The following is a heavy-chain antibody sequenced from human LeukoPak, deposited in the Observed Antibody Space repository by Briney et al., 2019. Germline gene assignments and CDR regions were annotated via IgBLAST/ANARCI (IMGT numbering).Heavy chain of an antibody. J-gene: IGHJ4*02. CDR2: MNPNSGNT. Sequence: GASVKVSCKASGYTLTSYDINWVRQATGQGLEWMGWMNPNSGNTGYAQKFQGRVTMTRNTSISTAYMELSSLRSEDTAVYYCARGRPNYCSSTSCYYYWGQGTLVTVSS. CDR3: ARGRPNYCSSTSCYYY. CDR1: GYTLTSYD. V-gene: IGHV1-8*01. D-gene: IGHD2-2*01.